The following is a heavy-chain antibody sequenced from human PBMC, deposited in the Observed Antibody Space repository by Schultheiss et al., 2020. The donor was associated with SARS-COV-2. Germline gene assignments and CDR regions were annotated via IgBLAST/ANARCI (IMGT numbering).Heavy chain of an antibody. CDR1: GYTFTSYG. J-gene: IGHJ5*02. CDR3: ARSPISESHNWFDP. V-gene: IGHV1-2*02. Sequence: GESLKVSCKASGYTFTSYGISWVRQAPGQGLEWMGWINPNSGGTNYAQKFQGRVTMTRDTSISTAYMELSRLRSDDTAVYYCARSPISESHNWFDPWGQGTLVTVSS. D-gene: IGHD3-9*01. CDR2: INPNSGGT.